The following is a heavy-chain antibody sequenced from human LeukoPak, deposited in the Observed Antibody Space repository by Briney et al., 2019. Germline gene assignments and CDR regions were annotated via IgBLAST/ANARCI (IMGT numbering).Heavy chain of an antibody. V-gene: IGHV3-30*03. J-gene: IGHJ4*02. CDR3: ATRDFDF. Sequence: AGGSLRLSCAASGFTFSTSWMSWVRQAPGMGPQWVAVISYDGNNTFYADSVKGRFTVFRDNSKNTVFLQMNNLRHEDTALYYCATRDFDFWGQGTLVTVSS. CDR1: GFTFSTSW. CDR2: ISYDGNNT.